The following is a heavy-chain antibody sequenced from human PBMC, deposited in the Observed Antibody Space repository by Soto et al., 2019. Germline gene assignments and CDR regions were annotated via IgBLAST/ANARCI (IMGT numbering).Heavy chain of an antibody. D-gene: IGHD6-13*01. CDR3: AREPEDPAGIAAPNDY. Sequence: GGSLRLSCAASGFTFSSYSMNWVRQAPGKGLEWVSSISSSSSYIYYADSVKGRFTISRDNAKNSLYLQMNSLRAEDTAVYYCAREPEDPAGIAAPNDYWGQGTLVTVSS. CDR1: GFTFSSYS. V-gene: IGHV3-21*01. J-gene: IGHJ4*02. CDR2: ISSSSSYI.